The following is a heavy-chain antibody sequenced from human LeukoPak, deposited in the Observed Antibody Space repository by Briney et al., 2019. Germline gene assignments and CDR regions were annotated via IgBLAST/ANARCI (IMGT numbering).Heavy chain of an antibody. D-gene: IGHD3-3*01. Sequence: GGSLRLSCAASGFTLSSYWIHWVRHAPGKGLVWVSRIYSNVTYYAASLKGRFPISRDNAKNSLYLQMNSLRAEHTAVYYCARDLSASYDFWSGPPPYCGQGTLVTVSS. CDR2: IYSNVT. J-gene: IGHJ4*02. V-gene: IGHV3-74*01. CDR3: ARDLSASYDFWSGPPPY. CDR1: GFTLSSYW.